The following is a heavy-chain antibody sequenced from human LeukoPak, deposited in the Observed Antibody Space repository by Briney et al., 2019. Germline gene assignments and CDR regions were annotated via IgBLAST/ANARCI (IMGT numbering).Heavy chain of an antibody. D-gene: IGHD3-10*01. V-gene: IGHV3-74*01. CDR1: GFTFSSYG. J-gene: IGHJ3*02. CDR3: PTGSGHAFDI. Sequence: GGSLRLFCAASGFTFSSYGMVWVRQVPGKGLVWVSRINSYGSSTSYADSVKARFTISRDNAKNTLYVQMNSLRAEATDVYSCPTGSGHAFDIWGRGTMVTVSS. CDR2: INSYGSST.